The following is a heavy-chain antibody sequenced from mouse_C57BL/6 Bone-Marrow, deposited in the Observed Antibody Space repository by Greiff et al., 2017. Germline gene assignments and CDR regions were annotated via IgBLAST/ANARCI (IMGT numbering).Heavy chain of an antibody. CDR2: IDPSDSYT. V-gene: IGHV1-59*01. CDR3: ARLRRYYGPDWYFDV. CDR1: GYTFTSYW. D-gene: IGHD1-2*01. Sequence: QVQLQQPGAELVRPGTSVKLSCKASGYTFTSYWMHWVKQRPGQGLEWIGVIDPSDSYTNYNQKFKGKATLTVDTSSSTAYMQLSSLTSEDSAVYYCARLRRYYGPDWYFDVWGTGTTVTVSS. J-gene: IGHJ1*03.